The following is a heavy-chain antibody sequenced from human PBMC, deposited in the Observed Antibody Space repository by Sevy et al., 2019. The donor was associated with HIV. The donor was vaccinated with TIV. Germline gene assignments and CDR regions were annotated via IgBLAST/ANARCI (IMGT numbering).Heavy chain of an antibody. CDR2: IKQDGSAQ. CDR1: GFTFSSYW. CDR3: ARSTNSAALDY. Sequence: GGSLRLSCAVSGFTFSSYWMRWVRQAPGKGLEWVANIKQDGSAQYYVDSLKGRFAISRDKAKYSLFLQMNSLRVEDTAVYYCARSTNSAALDYWGQGTPVTVSS. V-gene: IGHV3-7*01. D-gene: IGHD2-2*01. J-gene: IGHJ4*02.